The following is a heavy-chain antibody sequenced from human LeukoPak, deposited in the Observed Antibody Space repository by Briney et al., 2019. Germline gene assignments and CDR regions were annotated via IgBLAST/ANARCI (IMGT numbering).Heavy chain of an antibody. D-gene: IGHD6-6*01. Sequence: SETLSLTCTVSGGSISSYYRSWIRQPPGRGLEWIAYIYYTGKTNYNPFLKSRVSISVDASKNQFSLRLNSVTAADTAIYYCARAYSSSSATLGYWGQGTLVTVSS. CDR1: GGSISSYY. CDR2: IYYTGKT. J-gene: IGHJ4*02. CDR3: ARAYSSSSATLGY. V-gene: IGHV4-59*01.